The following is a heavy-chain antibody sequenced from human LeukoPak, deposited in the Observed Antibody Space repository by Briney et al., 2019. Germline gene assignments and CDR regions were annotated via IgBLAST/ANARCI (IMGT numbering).Heavy chain of an antibody. J-gene: IGHJ4*02. CDR2: INHSGST. CDR3: PRRAARYTPRGYFDY. Sequence: SETLSLTCAVYGGSFSGYYWSWIRQPPGKGLEWIGEINHSGSTNYNPSLKSRVTISVDTSKNQFSLKLSSVTAADTAVYYCPRRAARYTPRGYFDYWGQGTLVTVSS. V-gene: IGHV4-34*01. CDR1: GGSFSGYY. D-gene: IGHD6-6*01.